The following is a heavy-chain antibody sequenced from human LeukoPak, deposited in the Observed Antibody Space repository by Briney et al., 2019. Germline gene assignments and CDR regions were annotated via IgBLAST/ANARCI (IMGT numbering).Heavy chain of an antibody. D-gene: IGHD2-15*01. CDR1: GYSFTSYW. V-gene: IGHV5-51*01. CDR3: ARWGLSCSGGSRYPGPFDY. J-gene: IGHJ4*02. Sequence: GESLKTSCKGSGYSFTSYWIGWVRQMPGKGLEWMGIIYPGDSDTRYSPSFQGQVTISADKSISTAYLQWSSLKASDTAMYYCARWGLSCSGGSRYPGPFDYWGQGTLVTVSS. CDR2: IYPGDSDT.